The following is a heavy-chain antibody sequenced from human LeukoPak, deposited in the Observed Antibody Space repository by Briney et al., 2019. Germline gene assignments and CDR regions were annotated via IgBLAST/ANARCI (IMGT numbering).Heavy chain of an antibody. Sequence: GGSLRLSCAASGFTFSDYYVSWIRQSPGKGLEWISYISGDGSTIFSADSLKGRFTISRDNAENSLFLQINSLRVEDTAIYYCARRTGHSYFDYWGQGIPVTVSS. V-gene: IGHV3-11*01. CDR3: ARRTGHSYFDY. CDR1: GFTFSDYY. CDR2: ISGDGSTI. J-gene: IGHJ4*02. D-gene: IGHD1-14*01.